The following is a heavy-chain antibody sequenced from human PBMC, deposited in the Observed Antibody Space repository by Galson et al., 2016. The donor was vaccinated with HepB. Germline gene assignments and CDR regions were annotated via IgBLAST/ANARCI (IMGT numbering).Heavy chain of an antibody. CDR3: ASFHQGPIGLPPGAPLQEHL. CDR2: IKHDGREK. J-gene: IGHJ6*01. V-gene: IGHV3-7*01. Sequence: SLRLSCAASGFTFSSYWMSWVRQAPGKGLEWVANIKHDGREKYYVDSVKGRFTISRDNAKNSLFLQMNSLRAEDTAVYYCASFHQGPIGLPPGAPLQEHLWG. D-gene: IGHD1-26*01. CDR1: GFTFSSYW.